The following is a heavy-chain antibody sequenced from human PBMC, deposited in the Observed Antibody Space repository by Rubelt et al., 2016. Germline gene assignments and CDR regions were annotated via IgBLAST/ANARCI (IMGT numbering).Heavy chain of an antibody. CDR1: GFIFTNYY. CDR2: ISIDGTAI. D-gene: IGHD4-11*01. CDR3: ARDLSTVTNNWFDP. Sequence: IQLVESGGGLVKPGGSLRLSCAASGFIFTNYYMSWIRQAPGKGLEWISYISIDGTAIHYADSVKGRFTISRDNAKNSLYLQMNSLRVEDTAMYYCARDLSTVTNNWFDPWGQGTLVTVSS. V-gene: IGHV3-11*01. J-gene: IGHJ5*02.